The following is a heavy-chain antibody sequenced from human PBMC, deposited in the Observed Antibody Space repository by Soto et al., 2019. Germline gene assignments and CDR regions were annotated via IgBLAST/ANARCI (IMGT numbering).Heavy chain of an antibody. Sequence: ASVKVSCKTSGYTFTNYFVHWVRQAPGQGLEWMGAINPGNRITNYALKFQGRVTMTRDTSTNTVYLELSSLRPEDTAVYSCAKDPNYYDFWAGSYYYHGMDVWGQGTTVTVSS. CDR1: GYTFTNYF. J-gene: IGHJ6*02. V-gene: IGHV1-46*01. CDR3: AKDPNYYDFWAGSYYYHGMDV. CDR2: INPGNRIT. D-gene: IGHD3-3*01.